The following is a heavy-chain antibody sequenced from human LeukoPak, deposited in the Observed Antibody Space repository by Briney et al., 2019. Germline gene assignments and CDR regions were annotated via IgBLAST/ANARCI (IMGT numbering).Heavy chain of an antibody. J-gene: IGHJ5*02. CDR3: AIHPIAAGGAYNWFDP. CDR2: IYPRDSNT. CDR1: GYSFTSYW. D-gene: IGHD6-13*01. V-gene: IGHV5-51*01. Sequence: GESLKISCKGSGYSFTSYWIGWVRQMPGKGLEWMGIIYPRDSNTIYSPSFQGQVTISVDTSINTAYLQWISLKASDTAMYYCAIHPIAAGGAYNWFDPWGQGTLVTVSS.